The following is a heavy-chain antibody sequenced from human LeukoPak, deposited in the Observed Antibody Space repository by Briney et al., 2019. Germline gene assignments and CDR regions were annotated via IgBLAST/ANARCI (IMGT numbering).Heavy chain of an antibody. CDR2: MYTSGNT. D-gene: IGHD3-3*01. CDR3: ARAGGFLEWLLRGFDY. V-gene: IGHV4-61*02. CDR1: GGSISSGSYY. J-gene: IGHJ4*02. Sequence: SETLSLTCTVSGGSISSGSYYWSWIRQPAGKGLEWIGRMYTSGNTNYNPSLKSRVTISVDTSKNQFSLKLSSVTAADTAVYYCARAGGFLEWLLRGFDYWGQGTLVTVSS.